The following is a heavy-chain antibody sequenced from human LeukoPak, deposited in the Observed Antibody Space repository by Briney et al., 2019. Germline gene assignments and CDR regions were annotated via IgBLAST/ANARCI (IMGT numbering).Heavy chain of an antibody. J-gene: IGHJ4*02. CDR1: GGSISSYY. CDR2: INHSGST. Sequence: SETLSLTCTVSGGSISSYYWSWIRRPAGKGLEWIGEINHSGSTNYNPSLKSRVTISVDTSKNQFSLKLSSVTAADTAVYYCARGLTPTVVTDYWGQGTLVTVSS. CDR3: ARGLTPTVVTDY. V-gene: IGHV4-34*01. D-gene: IGHD4-23*01.